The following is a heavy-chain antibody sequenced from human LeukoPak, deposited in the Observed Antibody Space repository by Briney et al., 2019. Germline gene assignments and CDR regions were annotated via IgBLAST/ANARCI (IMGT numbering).Heavy chain of an antibody. J-gene: IGHJ4*02. CDR1: GFTFSSYW. Sequence: PGGSLRLSCAAPGFTFSSYWMSWVRQAPGKGLEWVANIKQDGSEKYYVDSVKGRFTISRDNAKNSLYLQMNSLRAEDTAVYYCARGEGSGSYYTYYFDYWGQGTLVTVSS. V-gene: IGHV3-7*01. D-gene: IGHD3-10*01. CDR2: IKQDGSEK. CDR3: ARGEGSGSYYTYYFDY.